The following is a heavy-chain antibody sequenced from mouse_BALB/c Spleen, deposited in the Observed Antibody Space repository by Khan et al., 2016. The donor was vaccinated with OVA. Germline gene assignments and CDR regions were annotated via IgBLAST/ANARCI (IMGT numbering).Heavy chain of an antibody. V-gene: IGHV3-2*02. D-gene: IGHD1-2*01. Sequence: VQLKQSGPGLVKPSQSLFLTCTVTGYSITSGYGWNWIRQFPGNKLEWMGYISYSGSTNYNPSLKSRISITRDTSKNQFFLQLNSVTTEETATYYCARTARIKYWGQGTTLTVPS. CDR2: ISYSGST. J-gene: IGHJ2*01. CDR1: GYSITSGYG. CDR3: ARTARIKY.